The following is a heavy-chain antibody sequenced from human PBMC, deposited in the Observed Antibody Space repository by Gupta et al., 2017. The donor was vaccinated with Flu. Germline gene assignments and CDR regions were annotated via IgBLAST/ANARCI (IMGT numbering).Heavy chain of an antibody. Sequence: EVQLVESGGGLVQPGGSLRLSCEGSGFSFSISAMHWVRQGPGKGLEYVSGTSSNGGSAYYAKSVKGRFTISRDNAKSTLYLQMGSLRTEDMAVYYCAKSKSSTWNPDWFDSWGQGTLVTVSS. V-gene: IGHV3-64*01. D-gene: IGHD6-13*01. CDR2: TSSNGGSA. CDR1: GFSFSISA. CDR3: AKSKSSTWNPDWFDS. J-gene: IGHJ5*01.